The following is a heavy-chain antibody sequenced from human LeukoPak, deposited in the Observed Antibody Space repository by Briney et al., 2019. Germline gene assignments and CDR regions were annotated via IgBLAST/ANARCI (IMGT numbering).Heavy chain of an antibody. V-gene: IGHV3-53*01. D-gene: IGHD2/OR15-2a*01. CDR3: ARDFEGVHRTTNSYTYYYYMDV. Sequence: EGSLRLSCAASGFTVSDNYMTWVRQAPGKGLEWVSIIYGGSTYYADSVKGRFTISRDNSKNTVYLQMNSLRAEDTAVYYCARDFEGVHRTTNSYTYYYYMDVWGKGTTVIVSS. CDR1: GFTVSDNY. CDR2: IYGGST. J-gene: IGHJ6*03.